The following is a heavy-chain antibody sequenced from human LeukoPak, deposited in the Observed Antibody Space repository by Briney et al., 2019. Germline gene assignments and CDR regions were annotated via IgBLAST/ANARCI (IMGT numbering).Heavy chain of an antibody. J-gene: IGHJ4*02. CDR2: IYTSGST. Sequence: SETLSLTCTVSGGSISSGSYYWSWIRQPAGKGLEWIGRIYTSGSTNYNPSLKSRVTISVDTSKNQFSLKLSSVTAADTAVYYRARRAGAYTHPYDYWGQGTLVTVSS. CDR3: ARRAGAYTHPYDY. D-gene: IGHD3-16*01. CDR1: GGSISSGSYY. V-gene: IGHV4-61*02.